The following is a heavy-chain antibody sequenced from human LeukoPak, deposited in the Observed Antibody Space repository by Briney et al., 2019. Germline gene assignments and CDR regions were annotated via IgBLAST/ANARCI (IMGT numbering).Heavy chain of an antibody. CDR2: IYTSGST. J-gene: IGHJ3*02. Sequence: PSETLSLTCTVSGGSISSYYWSWIRQPAGKGLEWIGRIYTSGSTNYNPSLKSRVTMSVDTPKNQFSLKLSSVTAADTAVYYCARACHDFWSGYLNDAFDIWGQGTMVTVSS. V-gene: IGHV4-4*07. CDR3: ARACHDFWSGYLNDAFDI. D-gene: IGHD3-3*01. CDR1: GGSISSYY.